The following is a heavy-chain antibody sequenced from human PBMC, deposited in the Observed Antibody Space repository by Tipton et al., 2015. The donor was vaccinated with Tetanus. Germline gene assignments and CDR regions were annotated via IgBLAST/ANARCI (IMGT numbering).Heavy chain of an antibody. J-gene: IGHJ4*02. Sequence: SLRLSCAASGFTFSSYWMHWVRQAPGKGLVWVSRINSDGSSTSYADSVKGRFTISRDNAKNTLYLQMNSQRAEDTAVYYCARGRGSIAVPCIDFDYWGRGTLFTVSS. CDR1: GFTFSSYW. D-gene: IGHD6-19*01. V-gene: IGHV3-74*01. CDR3: ARGRGSIAVPCIDFDY. CDR2: INSDGSST.